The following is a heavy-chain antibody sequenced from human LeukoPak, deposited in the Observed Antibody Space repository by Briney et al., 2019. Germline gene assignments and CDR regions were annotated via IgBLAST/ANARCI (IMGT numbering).Heavy chain of an antibody. V-gene: IGHV3-48*01. CDR3: ARGFVEMAKIYNYYYMDV. CDR1: GFTFSRYS. J-gene: IGHJ6*03. Sequence: PGGSLRLSCAASGFTFSRYSMNWVRQSPGKGLEWVSYISSSSSTIYYADSVKGRFTISRDNAKNSLYLQMNRLRAEDTAVYYCARGFVEMAKIYNYYYMDVWGKGTTVTVSS. D-gene: IGHD5-24*01. CDR2: ISSSSSTI.